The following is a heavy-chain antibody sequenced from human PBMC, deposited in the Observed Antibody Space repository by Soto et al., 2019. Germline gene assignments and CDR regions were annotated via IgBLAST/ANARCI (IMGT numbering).Heavy chain of an antibody. V-gene: IGHV1-18*01. Sequence: QVQLVQSGAEVKKPGALVKVSCKASGYTFTSYVISWVRQAPGQGLEWMGWISAYNGNTNNAQKLQGRVTMTTDTPTSTAYMELRSLRSDDTAVYYCARDSDPAFWSHPANDYWGQGTLVTVSS. CDR3: ARDSDPAFWSHPANDY. J-gene: IGHJ4*02. CDR1: GYTFTSYV. D-gene: IGHD3-3*01. CDR2: ISAYNGNT.